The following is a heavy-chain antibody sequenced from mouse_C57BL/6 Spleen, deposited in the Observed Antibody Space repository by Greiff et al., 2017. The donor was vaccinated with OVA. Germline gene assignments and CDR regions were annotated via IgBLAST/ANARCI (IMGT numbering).Heavy chain of an antibody. Sequence: VQLQQSGAELAKPGASVKLSCKASGYTFTSYWMHWVKQRPGQGLEWIGYINPSSGYTKYNQKFKDKDTLTADKSSSTAYMQLSSLTYEDSAVYYCARNYDGYYGYWGQGTTLTVSS. D-gene: IGHD2-3*01. V-gene: IGHV1-7*01. CDR2: INPSSGYT. CDR1: GYTFTSYW. CDR3: ARNYDGYYGY. J-gene: IGHJ2*01.